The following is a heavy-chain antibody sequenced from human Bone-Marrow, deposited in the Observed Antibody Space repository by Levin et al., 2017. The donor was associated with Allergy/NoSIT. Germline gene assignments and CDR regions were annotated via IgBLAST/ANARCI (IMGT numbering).Heavy chain of an antibody. Sequence: SETLSLTCTVSGDSLTTSSWWTWVRQPPGKGLEWIGEIYHSGITTYNPSLKSRASISVDRSKSQFSLRLTSVTAADTAIYFCARKTTVTRNWFDPWGQGTLVTVSS. D-gene: IGHD4-17*01. CDR1: GDSLTTSSW. CDR2: IYHSGIT. J-gene: IGHJ5*02. V-gene: IGHV4-4*02. CDR3: ARKTTVTRNWFDP.